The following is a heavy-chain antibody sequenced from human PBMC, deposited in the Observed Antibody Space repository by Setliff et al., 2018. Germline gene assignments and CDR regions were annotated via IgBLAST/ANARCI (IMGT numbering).Heavy chain of an antibody. CDR2: VYSNVGT. D-gene: IGHD1-26*01. J-gene: IGHJ1*01. V-gene: IGHV4-4*07. CDR3: ASRNSDGGPEYFQH. CDR1: GGSINNYY. Sequence: SEALSLTCTVSGGSINNYYWSWIRQPAGKGLEWIGRVYSNVGTNFNPSLKSRVTMSVDASKNQISLKLMSVTAADTAVYYCASRNSDGGPEYFQHWGQGALVTVS.